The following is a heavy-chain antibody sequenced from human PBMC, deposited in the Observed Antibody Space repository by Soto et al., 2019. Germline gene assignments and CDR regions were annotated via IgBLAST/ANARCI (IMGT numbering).Heavy chain of an antibody. Sequence: EVQLVETGGDLIQPGGSLRLSCAASGFTVSNTYMSWVRQAPGKGLEWVSVIYTDGSTYYADSVRGRFSIFRDNSKNTEHLQMNSLRAEDTAVYYCARDVSGSHYNWFDPWGQGTLVTVSS. CDR1: GFTVSNTY. J-gene: IGHJ5*02. CDR2: IYTDGST. D-gene: IGHD1-26*01. V-gene: IGHV3-53*02. CDR3: ARDVSGSHYNWFDP.